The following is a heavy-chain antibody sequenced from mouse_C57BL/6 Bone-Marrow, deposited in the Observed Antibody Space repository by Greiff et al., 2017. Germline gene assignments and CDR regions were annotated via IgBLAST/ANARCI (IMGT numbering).Heavy chain of an antibody. CDR1: GFTFSSYA. CDR3: ARRSAWFAY. V-gene: IGHV5-4*03. CDR2: ISDGGSYT. Sequence: EVMLVESGGGLVKPGGSLKLSCAASGFTFSSYAMSWVRQTPEKRLEWVATISDGGSYTYYPDNVKGRFTISRDNAKNNLYLQMSHLKSEDTAMYYCARRSAWFAYWGQGTLVTVSA. J-gene: IGHJ3*01.